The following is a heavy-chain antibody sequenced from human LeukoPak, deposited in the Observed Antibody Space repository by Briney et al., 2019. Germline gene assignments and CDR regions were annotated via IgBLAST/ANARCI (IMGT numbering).Heavy chain of an antibody. CDR3: AKAPFSYYYDSSGDY. CDR2: IIGRGGST. CDR1: GFTFSSYA. Sequence: GGSLRLSCAASGFTFSSYAMSGVRQAPGKGVEWGSAIIGRGGSTHYADSVKGRFTISRDNSKNTLYVQMHSLRAEDTAVYFCAKAPFSYYYDSSGDYWGQGTLVSVSS. D-gene: IGHD3-22*01. V-gene: IGHV3-23*01. J-gene: IGHJ4*02.